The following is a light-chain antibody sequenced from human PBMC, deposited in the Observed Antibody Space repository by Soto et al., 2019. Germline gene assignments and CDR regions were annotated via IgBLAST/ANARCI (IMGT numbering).Light chain of an antibody. CDR2: AAS. CDR3: LQDYGYPRT. J-gene: IGKJ1*01. Sequence: AIQMTQSPSSLSASVGDRVTITCRASQDLRHDLGWYQQRPGKAPKLLIYAASTLQSGVPSRFSGSGSGTDFTLTITSLQPDDFATYYCLQDYGYPRTFGQGTKVEVK. CDR1: QDLRHD. V-gene: IGKV1-6*01.